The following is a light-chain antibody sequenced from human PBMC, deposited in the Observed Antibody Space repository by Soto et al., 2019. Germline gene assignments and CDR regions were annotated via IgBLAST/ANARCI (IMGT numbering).Light chain of an antibody. CDR2: GAS. J-gene: IGKJ4*01. V-gene: IGKV3-20*01. Sequence: EIVLTQSPGTLSLSPGERATLSCRASQSVSSSYLAWYQQKPGQAPRLLIYGASSRATGIPDRFSGSGSGTDFTLTISRLEPEDFAVYYCQQYGISLLTFGGGTKVEI. CDR3: QQYGISLLT. CDR1: QSVSSSY.